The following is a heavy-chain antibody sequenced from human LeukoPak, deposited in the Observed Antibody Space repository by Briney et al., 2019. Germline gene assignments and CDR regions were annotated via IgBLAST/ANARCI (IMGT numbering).Heavy chain of an antibody. CDR2: ISSSGSTI. J-gene: IGHJ4*02. V-gene: IGHV3-11*01. Sequence: GGSLRLSCAASGFTFSDYYMSWIRQAPGKGLEWVSYISSSGSTIYYADSVKGRFTISRDNAKNSLYLQMNSLRAEDTAVCYCARDSGWLRASWYDYWGQGTLVTVSS. CDR3: ARDSGWLRASWYDY. D-gene: IGHD5-12*01. CDR1: GFTFSDYY.